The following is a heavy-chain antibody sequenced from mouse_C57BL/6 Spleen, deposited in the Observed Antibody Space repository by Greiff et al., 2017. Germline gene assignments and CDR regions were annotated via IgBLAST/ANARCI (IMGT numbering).Heavy chain of an antibody. V-gene: IGHV1-4*01. CDR3: ARSNRDDDAMDY. D-gene: IGHD2-14*01. Sequence: VQLQQSGAELARPGASVKMSCKASGYTFTSYTMHWVKQRPGQGLEWIGYINPSSGYTKYNQKFKDKATLTADKSSSTAYMQLSSLTSEDSAVYYCARSNRDDDAMDYWGQGTSVTVSS. J-gene: IGHJ4*01. CDR2: INPSSGYT. CDR1: GYTFTSYT.